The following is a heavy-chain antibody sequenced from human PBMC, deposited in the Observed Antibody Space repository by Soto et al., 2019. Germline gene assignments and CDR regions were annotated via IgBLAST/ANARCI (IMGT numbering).Heavy chain of an antibody. CDR3: ARDPAWGSSQYYYGMDV. V-gene: IGHV4-39*02. D-gene: IGHD3-16*01. CDR1: GGSISSSSYY. J-gene: IGHJ6*02. CDR2: IYYSGST. Sequence: PSETLSLTCTVSGGSISSSSYYLGWIRQPPGKGLEWIGSIYYSGSTYYNPSLKSRVTISVDTSKNQFSLKLSSVTAADTAVYYCARDPAWGSSQYYYGMDVWGQGTTVTVSS.